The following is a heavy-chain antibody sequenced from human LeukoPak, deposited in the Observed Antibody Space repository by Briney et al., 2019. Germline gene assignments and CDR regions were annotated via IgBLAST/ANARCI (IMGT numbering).Heavy chain of an antibody. Sequence: ASVKVSCKASGYTFTSYYMHRVRHAPAQGLEWMGITNPSGGSTSYAQKFQGRVTMTRDTSTSTVYMELSSLRSEDTAVYYCARAACSGGSCYRYYFDYWGQGTLVTVSS. CDR3: ARAACSGGSCYRYYFDY. D-gene: IGHD2-15*01. J-gene: IGHJ4*02. V-gene: IGHV1-46*01. CDR2: TNPSGGST. CDR1: GYTFTSYY.